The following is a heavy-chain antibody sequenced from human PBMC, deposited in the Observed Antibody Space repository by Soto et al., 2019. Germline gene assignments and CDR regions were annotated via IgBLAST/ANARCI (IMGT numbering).Heavy chain of an antibody. CDR1: GGSISSYY. Sequence: QVQLQESGPGLVKPSETLSLTCTVSGGSISSYYWSWIQQPPGKGLEWSGYIYYSGTTNYNPSLKSRVTISVDTAKNQFPLKLSSVTVADTAVYYCAREGLPEWKGCDPWGQGSLVTVSS. CDR3: AREGLPEWKGCDP. CDR2: IYYSGTT. V-gene: IGHV4-59*01. D-gene: IGHD5-12*01. J-gene: IGHJ5*02.